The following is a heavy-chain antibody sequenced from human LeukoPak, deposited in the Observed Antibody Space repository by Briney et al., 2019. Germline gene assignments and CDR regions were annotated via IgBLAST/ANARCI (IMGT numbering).Heavy chain of an antibody. Sequence: ASVKVSCKASGYTFTGYYMHWVRQAPGQGLEWMGWINPNSGGTNYAQKCQGRVTMTRDTSISTAYMELSRLRSDDTAVYYCARTFGVALGWFDPWGQGTLVTVSS. J-gene: IGHJ5*02. CDR1: GYTFTGYY. CDR2: INPNSGGT. V-gene: IGHV1-2*02. CDR3: ARTFGVALGWFDP. D-gene: IGHD3-3*01.